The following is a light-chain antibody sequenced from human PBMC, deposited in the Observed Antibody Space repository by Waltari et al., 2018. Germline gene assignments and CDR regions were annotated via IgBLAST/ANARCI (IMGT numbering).Light chain of an antibody. J-gene: IGKJ5*01. CDR2: DAS. CDR3: QETNTFPIT. CDR1: QDISNQ. V-gene: IGKV1D-12*01. Sequence: DIQMTQSPSSVSASVGDTVTIHCRASQDISNQLTWYQQKPGKAPKFLIYDASTLESGVPSRFSGSGSGTDFTLTVRSLQPEDFATYYCQETNTFPITFGQGTRLEIK.